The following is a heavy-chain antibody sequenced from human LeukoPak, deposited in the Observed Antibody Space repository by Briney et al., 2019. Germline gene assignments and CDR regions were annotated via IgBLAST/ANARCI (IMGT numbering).Heavy chain of an antibody. J-gene: IGHJ3*02. Sequence: SGTLSLTCAVSGGSISSSNWWSWVRQPPGKGLEWIGEIYHSGSTNYNPSLKSRVTISVDKSKNQFSLKLSFVTAADTAVYYCAVGGVYLRGGAEAFDIWGQGTMVTVSS. D-gene: IGHD3-10*01. V-gene: IGHV4-4*02. CDR1: GGSISSSNW. CDR3: AVGGVYLRGGAEAFDI. CDR2: IYHSGST.